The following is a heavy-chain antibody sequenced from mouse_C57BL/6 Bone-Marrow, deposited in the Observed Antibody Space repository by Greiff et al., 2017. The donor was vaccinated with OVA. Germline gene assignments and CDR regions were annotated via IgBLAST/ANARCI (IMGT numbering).Heavy chain of an antibody. CDR1: GYSFTDYN. J-gene: IGHJ3*01. D-gene: IGHD2-4*01. CDR3: FYDYGIAY. Sequence: EVKLVESGPELVKPGASVKISCKASGYSFTDYNMNWVKQSNGKSLEWIGVINPNYGTTSYNQKFKGKATLTVDQSYSTAYMQLNSLTSEDSAFYYCFYDYGIAYWGQGTLVTVSA. V-gene: IGHV1-39*01. CDR2: INPNYGTT.